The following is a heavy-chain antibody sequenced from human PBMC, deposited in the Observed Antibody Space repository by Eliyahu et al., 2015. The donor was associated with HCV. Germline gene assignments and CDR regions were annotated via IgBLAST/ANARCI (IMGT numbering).Heavy chain of an antibody. V-gene: IGHV3-66*01. CDR1: GFTXSSSY. CDR2: IYTDGNT. D-gene: IGHD5-12*01. J-gene: IGHJ5*02. Sequence: EVQLVESGGXLVQPGGSXRXSCAASGFTXSSSYXXXVRQAPGKGLEWVSVIYTDGNTYXAGSVKGRFTISRDNSKNTVYLQVNSLRAEDTAVYYCARVASRYASDLWGQGTLVTVSS. CDR3: ARVASRYASDL.